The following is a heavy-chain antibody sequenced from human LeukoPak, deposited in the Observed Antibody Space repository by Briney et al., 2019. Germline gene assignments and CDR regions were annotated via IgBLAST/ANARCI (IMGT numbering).Heavy chain of an antibody. J-gene: IGHJ4*02. CDR2: IYYSGST. V-gene: IGHV4-31*03. D-gene: IGHD2-2*01. CDR3: ARGRRGCSSTSCYVFFDY. Sequence: SETLSLTCTVSGGSISSGGYYWSWIRQHRGKGLEWIGYIYYSGSTYYNPSLKSRVTISVDTSKNQFSLKLSSVTAADTAVYYCARGRRGCSSTSCYVFFDYWGQGTLVTVSS. CDR1: GGSISSGGYY.